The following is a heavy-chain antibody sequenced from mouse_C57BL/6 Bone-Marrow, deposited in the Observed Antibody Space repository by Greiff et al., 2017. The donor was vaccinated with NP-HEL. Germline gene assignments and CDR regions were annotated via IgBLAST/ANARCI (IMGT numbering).Heavy chain of an antibody. Sequence: SGAELARPGASVKMSCKASGYTFTSYTMHWVKQRPGQGLEWIGYINPSSGYTKYNQKFKDKATLTADKSSSTAYMQLSSLTSEDSAVYYCARWDYGSPYFDYWGQGTTLTVSS. CDR3: ARWDYGSPYFDY. CDR1: GYTFTSYT. CDR2: INPSSGYT. V-gene: IGHV1-4*01. J-gene: IGHJ2*01. D-gene: IGHD1-1*01.